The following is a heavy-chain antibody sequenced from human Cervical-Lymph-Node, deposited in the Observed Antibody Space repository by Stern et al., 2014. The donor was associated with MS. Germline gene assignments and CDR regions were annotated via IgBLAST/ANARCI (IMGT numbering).Heavy chain of an antibody. V-gene: IGHV1-2*02. J-gene: IGHJ3*02. D-gene: IGHD1-1*01. Sequence: MQLVESGAEVKKPGASVKVSCKASGYTFSGYYIHWVRQAPGQGLEWMGWINPHSGGIHYVQKLQGRVTMTRDTSISQAYTELSSLRSDDTAVYDCARVLSPTTTNTFDIWGQGTMVTVSS. CDR3: ARVLSPTTTNTFDI. CDR2: INPHSGGI. CDR1: GYTFSGYY.